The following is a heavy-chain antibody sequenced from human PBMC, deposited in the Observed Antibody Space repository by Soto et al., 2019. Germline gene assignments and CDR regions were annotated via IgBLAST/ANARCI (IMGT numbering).Heavy chain of an antibody. CDR2: IYHSGST. Sequence: PSETLSLTCAVSGGSISSGGYSWSWIRQPPGKGLEWIGYIYHSGSTYYNPSLKSRVTISVDRSKNQFSLKLSSVTAADTAVYYCARVVVRGVTILYPEYYFDDWGQGTLVTISS. D-gene: IGHD3-10*01. CDR1: GGSISSGGYS. CDR3: ARVVVRGVTILYPEYYFDD. V-gene: IGHV4-30-2*01. J-gene: IGHJ4*02.